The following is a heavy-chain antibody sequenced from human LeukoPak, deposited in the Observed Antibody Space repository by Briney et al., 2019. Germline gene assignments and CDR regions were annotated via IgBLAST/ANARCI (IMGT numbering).Heavy chain of an antibody. CDR2: IYPGDSDT. Sequence: GASLQISCQGSGSSFTSYWIGWVRQLPGKGLEWMGIIYPGDSDTRYSPSFQGQVTISADKSISTAYLQWSSLKASDTAMYYCARFLAGGDRPMDVWGQGTTVTVSS. CDR3: ARFLAGGDRPMDV. CDR1: GSSFTSYW. D-gene: IGHD2-21*02. J-gene: IGHJ6*02. V-gene: IGHV5-51*01.